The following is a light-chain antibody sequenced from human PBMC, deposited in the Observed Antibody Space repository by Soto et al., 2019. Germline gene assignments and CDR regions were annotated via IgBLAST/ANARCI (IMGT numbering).Light chain of an antibody. J-gene: IGKJ1*01. CDR1: RSLVYSDGNTS. V-gene: IGKV2-30*01. CDR2: EVS. CDR3: MQGTHWSPT. Sequence: DVVMTQSPLPLPVTLGQPASIACRSSRSLVYSDGNTSLNWFQQRPGQSPRRLIFEVSNRDSGVPDRFCGSASGTDFTLKIRRVEAEDVGVYYCMQGTHWSPTFGQGTKVDIK.